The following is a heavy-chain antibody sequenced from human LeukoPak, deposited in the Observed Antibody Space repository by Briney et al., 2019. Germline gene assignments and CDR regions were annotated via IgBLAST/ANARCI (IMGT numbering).Heavy chain of an antibody. CDR3: ARRSGIAVAGAFDY. Sequence: GGSLRLSCAASGFTFSSYGMSWVRQAPGKGLEWVSAISGSGDSTYYADSVKGRFTISRDNSKNTLYLQMNSLRAEDTAVYYCARRSGIAVAGAFDYWGQGTLVTVSS. D-gene: IGHD6-19*01. J-gene: IGHJ4*02. V-gene: IGHV3-23*01. CDR1: GFTFSSYG. CDR2: ISGSGDST.